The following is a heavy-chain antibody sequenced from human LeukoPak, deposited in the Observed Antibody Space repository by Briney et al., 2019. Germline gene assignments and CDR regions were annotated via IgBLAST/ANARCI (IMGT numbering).Heavy chain of an antibody. CDR2: IIPIFSTA. CDR1: GGTFSSYA. V-gene: IGHV1-69*01. CDR3: ARGIRCSGGSCYSGLRTPQAPNWFDP. Sequence: SVKVSCKASGGTFSSYAISWVRQAPGQGLEWMGGIIPIFSTANYTQKFQGRVTITADESTSTAYMELSSLRSEDTAVYYCARGIRCSGGSCYSGLRTPQAPNWFDPWGQGTLVTVSS. D-gene: IGHD2-15*01. J-gene: IGHJ5*02.